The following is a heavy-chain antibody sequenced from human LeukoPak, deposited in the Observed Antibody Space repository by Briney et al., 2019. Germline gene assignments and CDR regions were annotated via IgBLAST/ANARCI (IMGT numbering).Heavy chain of an antibody. V-gene: IGHV1-18*01. D-gene: IGHD1-26*01. CDR3: ARDRRVGATNFDY. J-gene: IGHJ4*02. Sequence: GASVKVSCKTSGYTFTNYGISWVRQAPGLGLEWMGWISAYNGNTNYAQKVQGRVTMTTDTSTSTAYMELRSLRFDDTAVYYCARDRRVGATNFDYWGQGTLVTVSS. CDR1: GYTFTNYG. CDR2: ISAYNGNT.